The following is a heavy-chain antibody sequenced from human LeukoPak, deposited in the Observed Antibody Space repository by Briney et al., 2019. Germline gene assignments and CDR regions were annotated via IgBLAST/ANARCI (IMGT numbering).Heavy chain of an antibody. CDR3: ASSTAKYYYYYYMDV. Sequence: GGSLRLSCAASGFTFSSYGLSWVRQAPGKGLEWVSTISSSGGRTYYADSVKGRFTISRDNAKNSLYLQMNSLRAEDTAVYYCASSTAKYYYYYYMDVWGKGTTVTVSS. CDR1: GFTFSSYG. V-gene: IGHV3-21*01. J-gene: IGHJ6*03. CDR2: ISSSGGRT.